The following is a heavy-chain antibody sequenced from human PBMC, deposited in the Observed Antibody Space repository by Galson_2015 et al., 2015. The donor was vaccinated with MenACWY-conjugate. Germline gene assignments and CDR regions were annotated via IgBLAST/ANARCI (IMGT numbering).Heavy chain of an antibody. D-gene: IGHD3-10*01. J-gene: IGHJ4*02. V-gene: IGHV4-59*01. CDR1: GDSFSGYY. Sequence: ETLSLTCTVYGDSFSGYYWSWIRQPPGKGLEFVGYVYYSVSTNYNPSLKSRVTISLDTSKNQFSLNLNSVTAADTAVYYCTRGVAMVRGVITPPFFDYWGQGTLVTVSS. CDR3: TRGVAMVRGVITPPFFDY. CDR2: VYYSVST.